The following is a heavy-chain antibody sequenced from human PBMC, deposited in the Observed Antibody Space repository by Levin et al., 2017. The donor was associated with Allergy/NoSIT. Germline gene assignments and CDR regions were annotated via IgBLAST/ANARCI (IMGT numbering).Heavy chain of an antibody. CDR2: INPNSGGT. V-gene: IGHV1-2*02. J-gene: IGHJ6*02. CDR3: ASLTGTRYYYYGMDV. CDR1: GYTFTGYY. Sequence: ASVKVSCKASGYTFTGYYMHWVRQAPGQGLEWMGWINPNSGGTNYAQKFQGRVTMTRDTSISTAYMELSRLRSDDTAVYYCASLTGTRYYYYGMDVWGQGTTVTVSS. D-gene: IGHD1-20*01.